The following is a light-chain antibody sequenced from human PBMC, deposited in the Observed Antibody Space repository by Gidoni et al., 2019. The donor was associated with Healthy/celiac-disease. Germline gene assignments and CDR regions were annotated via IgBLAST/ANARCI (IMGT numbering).Light chain of an antibody. CDR3: QQSYSTPRT. CDR2: AAS. CDR1: QSMSSY. V-gene: IGKV1-39*01. Sequence: DIQMTQSPSSLSASVGDRVTITCRASQSMSSYLNWYQQKPGKAPKLLIYAASSLQSGVPSRFSDSGSGTDFTLTISSLQPEDFATYYCQQSYSTPRTFGQGTKVEIK. J-gene: IGKJ1*01.